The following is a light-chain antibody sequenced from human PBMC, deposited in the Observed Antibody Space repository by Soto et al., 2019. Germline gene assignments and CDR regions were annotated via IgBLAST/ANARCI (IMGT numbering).Light chain of an antibody. V-gene: IGLV4-60*03. Sequence: QLVLTQSSSASAALGHSAKLTCTLSSVHSNYIIAWHQQQPGKAQRYMMRLEGNGNYNKGSGVPVRFSSSSSGTDRYITISNVRAEDEAECYGETCDGNIRVFGGGTKLTVL. CDR1: SVHSNYI. CDR2: LEGNGNY. J-gene: IGLJ3*02. CDR3: ETCDGNIRV.